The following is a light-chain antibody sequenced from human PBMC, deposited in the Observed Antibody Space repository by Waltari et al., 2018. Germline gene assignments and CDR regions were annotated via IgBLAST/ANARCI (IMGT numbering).Light chain of an antibody. V-gene: IGLV1-44*01. Sequence: QSVLTQPPSASGTPGQRVTISCYGGNPTIGSNTVHRYQPPPGTAPKVLIYKNNQRPSGVPLRFSGSKSGTSASLAISGLQSEDEADYYCAAWDDSLNGPSWVFGGGTKLTVL. CDR3: AAWDDSLNGPSWV. CDR2: KNN. CDR1: NPTIGSNT. J-gene: IGLJ3*02.